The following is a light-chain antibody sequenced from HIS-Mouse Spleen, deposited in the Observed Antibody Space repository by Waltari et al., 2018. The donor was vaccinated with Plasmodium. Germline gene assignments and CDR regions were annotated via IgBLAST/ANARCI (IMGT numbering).Light chain of an antibody. CDR3: QSADSSGTYRV. V-gene: IGLV3-25*03. Sequence: SYELTQPPSVSVSHGQTARTTCSGDALPKQYAYWYQQKPGQAPVLVIYNDSERPSGIPERFSGSSSGTTVTLTISGVQAEDEADYYCQSADSSGTYRVFGGGTKLTVL. CDR2: NDS. CDR1: ALPKQY. J-gene: IGLJ2*01.